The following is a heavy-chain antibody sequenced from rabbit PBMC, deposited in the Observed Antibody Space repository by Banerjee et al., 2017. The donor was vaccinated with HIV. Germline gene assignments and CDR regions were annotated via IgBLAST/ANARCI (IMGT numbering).Heavy chain of an antibody. CDR1: GFSLSSYA. D-gene: IGHD4-1*01. CDR3: VRDPRHYVSGWGNRLDL. J-gene: IGHJ6*01. Sequence: QEQLVESGGNLITPGGSLTLTCTASGFSLSSYAMSWVRQAPGKGLEWIGYIDPVFGSTYYASWVNGRFTISSHNAQNTLYLQLNSLAAADAATYFCVRDPRHYVSGWGNRLDLWGPGTLVTVS. V-gene: IGHV1S47*01. CDR2: IDPVFGST.